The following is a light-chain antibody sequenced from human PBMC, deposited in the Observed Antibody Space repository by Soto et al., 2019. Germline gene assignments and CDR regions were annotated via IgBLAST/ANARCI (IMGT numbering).Light chain of an antibody. CDR1: SIDVGSYNL. V-gene: IGLV2-23*01. CDR3: CSYAGSSTDVV. Sequence: QSALTQHASVSGSPGQSITISCTGTSIDVGSYNLVSWYQQHPGKAPKLMIYEGSKRPSGVSNRFSGSKSGNTASLTISGLQAEDEADYYCCSYAGSSTDVVFGAGTKVTVL. CDR2: EGS. J-gene: IGLJ2*01.